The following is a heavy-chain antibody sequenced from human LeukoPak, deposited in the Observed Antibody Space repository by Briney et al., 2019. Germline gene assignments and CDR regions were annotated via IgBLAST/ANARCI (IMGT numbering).Heavy chain of an antibody. CDR1: GYSISRGYY. CDR3: ATLYNWNDATTRAFDI. V-gene: IGHV4-38-2*01. Sequence: SETLSLTCAVSGYSISRGYYWGWIRQPPGKGLEWIGSIYHSGSTYYNPSLKSRVTISVDTSKNQFSLKLSSVTAADTAVYYCATLYNWNDATTRAFDIWGQGTMVTVSS. D-gene: IGHD1-1*01. CDR2: IYHSGST. J-gene: IGHJ3*02.